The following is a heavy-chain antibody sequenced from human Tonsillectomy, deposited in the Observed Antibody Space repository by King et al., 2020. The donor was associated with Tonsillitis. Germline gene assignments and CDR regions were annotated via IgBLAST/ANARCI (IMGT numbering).Heavy chain of an antibody. Sequence: VQLVQSGAEVKKPGSSVKVSCKASGGTFSSYAISWVRQAPGQGLEWMGGIIPIFCTANYAQKFQGRVTITADKSTSTAYMELSSLRSEDTAVYYCARGGYCSSTSCYNRGFDPWGQGTLVTVSS. CDR1: GGTFSSYA. CDR3: ARGGYCSSTSCYNRGFDP. J-gene: IGHJ5*02. CDR2: IIPIFCTA. D-gene: IGHD2-2*02. V-gene: IGHV1-69*06.